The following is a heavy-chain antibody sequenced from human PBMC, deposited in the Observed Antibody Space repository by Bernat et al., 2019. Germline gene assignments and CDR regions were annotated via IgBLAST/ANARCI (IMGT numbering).Heavy chain of an antibody. V-gene: IGHV3-30-3*01. CDR2: ISYDGSNK. J-gene: IGHJ4*02. Sequence: QVQLVESGGGVVQPGRSLRLPCAASGFTFSSYAMHWVRQAPGKGLEWVAVISYDGSNKYYAGAGKGRFTISRDNSKKTLYLRMNSLRAENTAVDYCARDAYCISTSCRASFDYWGQGTLVTVSS. CDR3: ARDAYCISTSCRASFDY. D-gene: IGHD2-2*01. CDR1: GFTFSSYA.